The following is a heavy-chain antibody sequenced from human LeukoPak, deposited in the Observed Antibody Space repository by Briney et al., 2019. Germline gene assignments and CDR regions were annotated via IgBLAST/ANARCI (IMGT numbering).Heavy chain of an antibody. V-gene: IGHV3-23*01. CDR2: ISGRGGFSS. D-gene: IGHD6-19*01. J-gene: IGHJ3*02. CDR3: ARDRGGGWLHDAFDI. Sequence: GGSLRLSCAASGFTLSSYAMNWVRQAPGKGREWVAAISGRGGFSSYYADSVRGRFTISRDNSKNTLYLQMDSLRAEDTAVYYCARDRGGGWLHDAFDIWGQGTLVTVSS. CDR1: GFTLSSYA.